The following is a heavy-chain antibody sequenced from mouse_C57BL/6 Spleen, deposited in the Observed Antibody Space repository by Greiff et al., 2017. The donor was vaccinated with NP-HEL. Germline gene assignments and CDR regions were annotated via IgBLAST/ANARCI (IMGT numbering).Heavy chain of an antibody. CDR1: GYAFSSYW. Sequence: VQLQQSGAELVKPGASVKISCKASGYAFSSYWMNWVKQRPGKGLEWIGQIYPGDGDTNYNGKFKGKATLTADKSSSTAYMQLSSLTSEDSAVYFCARGNYDGSIFAYWGQGTLVTVSA. D-gene: IGHD1-1*01. V-gene: IGHV1-80*01. CDR2: IYPGDGDT. CDR3: ARGNYDGSIFAY. J-gene: IGHJ3*01.